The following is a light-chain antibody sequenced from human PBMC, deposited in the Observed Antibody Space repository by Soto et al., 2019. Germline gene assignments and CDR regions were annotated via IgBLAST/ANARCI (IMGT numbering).Light chain of an antibody. CDR1: QSVPSNY. J-gene: IGKJ1*01. V-gene: IGKV3-20*01. Sequence: EIVLTQSPGTLSLSPGDRATLSCRASQSVPSNYVAWYQQKSGQAPRPLMFGASIRAAGFPDRFSGSGSGTDFTLTISRLEPEDFAVYHCQQYGSSTTVGQGTKVDIK. CDR3: QQYGSSTT. CDR2: GAS.